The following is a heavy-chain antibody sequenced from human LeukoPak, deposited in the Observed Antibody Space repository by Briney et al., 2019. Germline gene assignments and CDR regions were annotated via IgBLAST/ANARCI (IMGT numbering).Heavy chain of an antibody. J-gene: IGHJ4*02. D-gene: IGHD2-2*01. V-gene: IGHV3-23*01. CDR1: GFTFSSYA. Sequence: PGGSLRLSCAASGFTFSSYAMTWVHQAPDKGLEWVSAISGSDGSTYYADSVKGRFTISRDDSQNTLYLQMNSLSAEDTAVYYCAKVETSGGANCYALDYWGQGTLVTVSS. CDR2: ISGSDGST. CDR3: AKVETSGGANCYALDY.